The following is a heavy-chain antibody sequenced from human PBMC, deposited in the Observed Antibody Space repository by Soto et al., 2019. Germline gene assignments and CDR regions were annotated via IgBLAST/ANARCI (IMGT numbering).Heavy chain of an antibody. V-gene: IGHV4-59*08. D-gene: IGHD3-10*01. Sequence: SDTLSLTCTVSGSSISSYYWSWIRQPPGKGLEWIGYIYYSGSTNYNPSLKSRVTISVDTSKNQFSLKLNSMTAADTAVYYCARHNYGSGSTYFDYWGQGTLVTVS. J-gene: IGHJ4*02. CDR2: IYYSGST. CDR1: GSSISSYY. CDR3: ARHNYGSGSTYFDY.